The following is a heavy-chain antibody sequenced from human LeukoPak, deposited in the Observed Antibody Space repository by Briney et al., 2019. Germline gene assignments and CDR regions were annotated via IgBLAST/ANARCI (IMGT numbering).Heavy chain of an antibody. Sequence: ASVKVSCKASGYTFTSYGISWVRQAPGQGLEWMGWISAYNGNTNYAQKLQGRATMTTDTSTSTAYMELRSLRSDDTAVYYCARDVAYYYDSSAVSAFDIWGQGTMVTVSS. V-gene: IGHV1-18*01. CDR1: GYTFTSYG. CDR2: ISAYNGNT. D-gene: IGHD3-22*01. J-gene: IGHJ3*02. CDR3: ARDVAYYYDSSAVSAFDI.